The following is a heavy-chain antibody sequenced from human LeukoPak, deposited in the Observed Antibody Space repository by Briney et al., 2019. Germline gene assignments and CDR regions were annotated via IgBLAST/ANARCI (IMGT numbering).Heavy chain of an antibody. CDR2: IYISGST. Sequence: PSETLSLTCTVSGGSISSGSHYWSWIRQPAGKGLEWIGRIYISGSTNYNPSLESRVTISVDTSKNQFSLKLSSVTAADTAVYYCAREGWTSNWFAPWGQGTLVTVSS. J-gene: IGHJ5*02. CDR1: GGSISSGSHY. V-gene: IGHV4-61*02. CDR3: AREGWTSNWFAP. D-gene: IGHD3/OR15-3a*01.